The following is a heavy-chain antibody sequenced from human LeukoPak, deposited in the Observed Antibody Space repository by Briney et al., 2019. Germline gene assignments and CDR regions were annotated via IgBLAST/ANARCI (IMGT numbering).Heavy chain of an antibody. Sequence: PGGSLRLSCAASGFTFSGSAMHWVRQASGKGQEWVGRIRSKANSYATAYAAPVKGRFAISRDDSKNTAYLQMNSLKTEDTAVYYCTRLSLRGSYDYWGQGTMVTVSS. V-gene: IGHV3-73*01. D-gene: IGHD1-26*01. J-gene: IGHJ3*01. CDR3: TRLSLRGSYDY. CDR2: IRSKANSYAT. CDR1: GFTFSGSA.